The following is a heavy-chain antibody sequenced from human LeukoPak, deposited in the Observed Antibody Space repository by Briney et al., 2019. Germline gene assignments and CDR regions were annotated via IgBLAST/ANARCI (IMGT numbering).Heavy chain of an antibody. V-gene: IGHV4-4*02. CDR1: GGSISSSNW. D-gene: IGHD2-2*01. Sequence: SGTLSLTCAVSGGSISSSNWWSWVRQPPGKGLEWIGEIYHSGSTNYNPSLKSRVTISVDKSKNQSSLKLSSVTAADTAVYYCARERIVVVPAATEALNWFDPWGQGTLVTVSS. CDR2: IYHSGST. CDR3: ARERIVVVPAATEALNWFDP. J-gene: IGHJ5*02.